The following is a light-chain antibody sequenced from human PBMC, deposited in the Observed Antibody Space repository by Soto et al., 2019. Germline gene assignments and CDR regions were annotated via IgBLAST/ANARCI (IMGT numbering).Light chain of an antibody. J-gene: IGKJ3*01. CDR1: QSLLHSDGDNY. V-gene: IGKV2-28*01. CDR2: LVS. Sequence: DIVMTQSPLSLPVTPGEPASISCKSSQSLLHSDGDNYLEWYVQKAGQSPQLLIYLVSHRASGVPDRLSGSGSGTDFTLKISKEEADDVGVYYCMQTLQTPYTFGPGTKVEIK. CDR3: MQTLQTPYT.